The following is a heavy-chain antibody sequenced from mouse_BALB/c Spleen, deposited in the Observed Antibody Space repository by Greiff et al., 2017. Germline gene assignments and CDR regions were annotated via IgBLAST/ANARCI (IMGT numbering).Heavy chain of an antibody. V-gene: IGHV5-12-2*01. CDR2: ISNGGGST. J-gene: IGHJ4*01. CDR1: GFTFSSYT. CDR3: ARQGIDF. Sequence: EVLLVESGGGLVQPGGSLKLSCAASGFTFSSYTMSWVRQTPEQRLEWVAYISNGGGSTYYPDTVKGRFTISRDKAKNTLYLQLSSLNSEDTAMYYCARQGIDFWGQGTSVTVAS.